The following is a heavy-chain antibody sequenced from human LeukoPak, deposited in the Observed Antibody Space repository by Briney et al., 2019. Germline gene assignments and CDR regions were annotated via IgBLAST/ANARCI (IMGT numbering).Heavy chain of an antibody. CDR1: GGSISSYY. D-gene: IGHD2-2*01. V-gene: IGHV4-59*12. CDR3: AREGRGTSFDY. J-gene: IGHJ4*02. Sequence: SETLPLTCTVSGGSISSYYWSWIRQPPGKGLEWIGYIYYSGSTNYNPSLKSRVTISVDTSKNQFSLKLSSVTAADTAVYYCAREGRGTSFDYWGQGTLVTVSS. CDR2: IYYSGST.